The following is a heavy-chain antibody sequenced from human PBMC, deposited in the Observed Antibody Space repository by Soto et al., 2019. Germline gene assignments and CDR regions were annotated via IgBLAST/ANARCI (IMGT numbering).Heavy chain of an antibody. CDR2: TYYRSKWYN. CDR1: GDSVSSNSAA. D-gene: IGHD1-1*01. CDR3: ARDRRPKYGQPTYYYYGMDV. V-gene: IGHV6-1*01. J-gene: IGHJ6*02. Sequence: SQTLSLTCAISGDSVSSNSAAWNWIRQSPSRGLEWLGRTYYRSKWYNDYAVSVKSRITINPDTSKNQFSLQLNSVTPEDTAVYYCARDRRPKYGQPTYYYYGMDVWGQGTTVTVSS.